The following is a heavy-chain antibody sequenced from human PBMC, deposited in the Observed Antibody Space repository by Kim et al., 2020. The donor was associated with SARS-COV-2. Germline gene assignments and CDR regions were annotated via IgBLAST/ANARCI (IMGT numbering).Heavy chain of an antibody. J-gene: IGHJ4*02. Sequence: YAQKFQGWVTMTRDTSISTAYMELSRLRSDDTAVYYCARSYDILTGYLDYWGQGTLVTVSS. D-gene: IGHD3-9*01. CDR3: ARSYDILTGYLDY. V-gene: IGHV1-2*04.